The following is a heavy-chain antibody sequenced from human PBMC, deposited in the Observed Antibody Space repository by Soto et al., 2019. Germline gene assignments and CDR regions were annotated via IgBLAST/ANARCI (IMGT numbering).Heavy chain of an antibody. J-gene: IGHJ4*02. Sequence: SDTLSLTCPISGGSISRGTYYCNWVRQHPGKGLEWIGSIYDDGNTYYNPSLKSRVSLLVTTSRRQFSLKLTSVTAADTAFYYCARFAYDSGWNFESWGRGTLVTVSS. CDR3: ARFAYDSGWNFES. V-gene: IGHV4-31*03. CDR1: GGSISRGTYY. D-gene: IGHD6-19*01. CDR2: IYDDGNT.